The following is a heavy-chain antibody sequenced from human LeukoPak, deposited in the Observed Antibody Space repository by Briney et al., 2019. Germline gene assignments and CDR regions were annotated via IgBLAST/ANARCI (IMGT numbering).Heavy chain of an antibody. J-gene: IGHJ2*01. CDR1: GGSISSYY. D-gene: IGHD3-10*01. CDR3: ARVVWFGGSDWCFDL. Sequence: PSETLSLTCTVSGGSISSYYWSWIRQPPGKGLEWIGYIYYSGSTNYNPSLKSRVTISVDTSKNQFSLKLSSVTAADTAVYYCARVVWFGGSDWCFDLWGRGTLVTVSS. V-gene: IGHV4-59*01. CDR2: IYYSGST.